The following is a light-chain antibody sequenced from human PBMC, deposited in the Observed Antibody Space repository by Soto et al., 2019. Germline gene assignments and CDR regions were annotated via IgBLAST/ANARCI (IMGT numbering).Light chain of an antibody. CDR2: DVS. V-gene: IGLV2-11*01. CDR1: SSDVGGYNY. CDR3: CSYAGSYSYV. Sequence: QSVLTQPRSVSGSPGQSVTISCTGTSSDVGGYNYVSWYQQHPGKAPKLMIYDVSKRPSGVPDRFSGSKSGNTASLTISGLQAEDEADYYCCSYAGSYSYVVGTGTKVNVL. J-gene: IGLJ1*01.